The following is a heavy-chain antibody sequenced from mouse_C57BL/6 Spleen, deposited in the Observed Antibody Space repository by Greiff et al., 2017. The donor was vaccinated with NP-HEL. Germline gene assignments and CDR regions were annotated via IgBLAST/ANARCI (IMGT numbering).Heavy chain of an antibody. D-gene: IGHD2-3*01. Sequence: QVQLQQPGAELVKPGASVKVSCKASGYTFTSYWMHWVKQRPGQGLEWIGRIHPSDGDTNSNQKFKGKATLTVDKSSSTAYMQLSSLTSEDSAVYYCANYDGYYDYAMDYWGQGTSVTVSS. CDR3: ANYDGYYDYAMDY. CDR2: IHPSDGDT. J-gene: IGHJ4*01. CDR1: GYTFTSYW. V-gene: IGHV1-74*01.